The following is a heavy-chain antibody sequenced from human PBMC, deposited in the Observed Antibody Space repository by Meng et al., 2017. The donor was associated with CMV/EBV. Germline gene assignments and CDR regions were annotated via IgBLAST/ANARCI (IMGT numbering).Heavy chain of an antibody. V-gene: IGHV3-66*01. CDR2: IYGSGNT. D-gene: IGHD2-21*01. CDR3: AREIPQAWGY. CDR1: AFTVSSNY. J-gene: IGHJ4*02. Sequence: ERRLGEVWGRVCRPGWSRILSWTASAFTVSSNYMGWVSQAPGKGLGWISIIYGSGNTYYGDSVKGRFTISRENSKNTLYLQMNSLRAEDTAVYYCAREIPQAWGYWGQGTLVTVSS.